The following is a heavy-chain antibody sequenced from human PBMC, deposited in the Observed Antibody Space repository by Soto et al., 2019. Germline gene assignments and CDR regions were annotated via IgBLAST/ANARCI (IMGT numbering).Heavy chain of an antibody. CDR1: GGSISSGGYY. J-gene: IGHJ6*02. CDR3: ARDAVTVTTAQYSSYYYYGMDV. Sequence: QVQLQESGPGLVKPSQTLSLTCTVSGGSISSGGYYWSWIRQHPGKGLEWIGYIYYSGSTYYNPSHKRRVTISVDTSKNTFSLKLSSVTAADTAVYYCARDAVTVTTAQYSSYYYYGMDVWGQGTTVAVSS. D-gene: IGHD4-17*01. V-gene: IGHV4-31*03. CDR2: IYYSGST.